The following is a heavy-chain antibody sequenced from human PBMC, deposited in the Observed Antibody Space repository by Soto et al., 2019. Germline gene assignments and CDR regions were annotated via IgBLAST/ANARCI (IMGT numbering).Heavy chain of an antibody. CDR3: ARGQGSSSWYKDLDY. V-gene: IGHV1-18*01. CDR2: ISAYNGNT. J-gene: IGHJ4*02. D-gene: IGHD6-13*01. Sequence: GASVKVSCKASGYTFTSYGISWVRQAPGQGLEWMGWISAYNGNTNYAQKLQGRVTMTTDTSTSAAYMELRSLRSDDTAVYYCARGQGSSSWYKDLDYWGQGTLVTVSS. CDR1: GYTFTSYG.